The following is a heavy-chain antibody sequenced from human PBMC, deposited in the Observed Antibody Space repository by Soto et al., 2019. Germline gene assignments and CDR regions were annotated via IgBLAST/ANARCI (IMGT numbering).Heavy chain of an antibody. CDR1: GGSFSGYY. V-gene: IGHV4-34*01. Sequence: SETLSLTCAVYGGSFSGYYWSWIRQPPGKGLEWIGEINYSGSTNYNPSLKSRVTISVDTSKNQFSLKLSSVTAADTAVYYCAREAYGMDVWGQGTTVTVSS. CDR3: AREAYGMDV. CDR2: INYSGST. J-gene: IGHJ6*02.